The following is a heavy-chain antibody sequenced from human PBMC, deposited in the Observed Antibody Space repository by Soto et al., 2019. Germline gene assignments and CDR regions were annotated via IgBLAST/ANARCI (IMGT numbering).Heavy chain of an antibody. D-gene: IGHD1-7*01. V-gene: IGHV1-8*01. CDR2: MDPNSGNT. CDR3: ARVPLRTNWFDP. CDR1: GYTFTRND. J-gene: IGHJ5*02. Sequence: QVQLVQSGAEVKKPGASVKVSCKASGYTFTRNDINWVRQATGQGLEWMGWMDPNSGNTGYAQKFQGRVTMTRNTSISTAYMELSSLRSEATAVYYCARVPLRTNWFDPWGQGTLVTVSS.